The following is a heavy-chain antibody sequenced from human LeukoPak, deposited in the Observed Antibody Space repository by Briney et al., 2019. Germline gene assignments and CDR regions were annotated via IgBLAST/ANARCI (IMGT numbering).Heavy chain of an antibody. CDR1: GGSFSGHY. D-gene: IGHD3-3*01. CDR3: ASLVHYDFWSGYFRPSDAIDV. V-gene: IGHV4-34*01. CDR2: IKHGGST. Sequence: SETLSLTCAVYGGSFSGHYWSWIRQPPGQGLEWLAEIKHGGSTSYSPSLKSRASISADKSKNQFSLRLTSVTAADTAVYYCASLVHYDFWSGYFRPSDAIDVWGQGTAVTVSS. J-gene: IGHJ3*01.